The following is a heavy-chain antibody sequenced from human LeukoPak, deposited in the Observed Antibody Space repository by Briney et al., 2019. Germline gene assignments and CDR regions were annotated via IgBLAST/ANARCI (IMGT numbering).Heavy chain of an antibody. CDR1: GFTFSSYG. CDR3: ATVGYAVVGFDY. D-gene: IGHD2-15*01. Sequence: GGSLRLSCAASGFTFSSYGMHWVRQAPGKGLEWVGRIKSKTDGGTTDYVAPVKGRFTISRDDSKNMLYLQMNSLRSEDTAVYYCATVGYAVVGFDYWGQGTLVTVSS. V-gene: IGHV3-15*01. J-gene: IGHJ4*02. CDR2: IKSKTDGGTT.